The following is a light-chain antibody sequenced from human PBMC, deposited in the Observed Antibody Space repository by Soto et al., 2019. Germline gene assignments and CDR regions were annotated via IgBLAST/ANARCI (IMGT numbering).Light chain of an antibody. Sequence: QSALTQPRSVSGSPGQSVTISCTGTSSDVGGYDFVSCFQQYPGKAPKLIIYDVTKGPSGVPDRCSGSKSCNTASLPISGLQTDDEADYYCCSYAGSYTHVFGTGTKVTVL. V-gene: IGLV2-11*01. J-gene: IGLJ1*01. CDR2: DVT. CDR3: CSYAGSYTHV. CDR1: SSDVGGYDF.